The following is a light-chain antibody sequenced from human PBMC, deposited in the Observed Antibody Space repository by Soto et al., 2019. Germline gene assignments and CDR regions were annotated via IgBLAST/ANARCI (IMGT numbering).Light chain of an antibody. CDR1: IGSKS. J-gene: IGLJ1*01. CDR3: QVWDSSSDHYF. CDR2: EDS. Sequence: SYELTQPPSVSVAPGQTARISCGGNIGSKSVHWYQQKSGQDPVLVVYEDSDRPSGIPERISGSNSGNTATLTISRVEAGDEADYYCQVWDSSSDHYFFGTGTKVTVL. V-gene: IGLV3-21*02.